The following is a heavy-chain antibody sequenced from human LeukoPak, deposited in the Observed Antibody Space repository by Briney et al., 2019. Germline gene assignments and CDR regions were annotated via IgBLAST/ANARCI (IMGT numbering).Heavy chain of an antibody. D-gene: IGHD6-13*01. CDR3: ASGKQLALFDY. V-gene: IGHV3-21*01. Sequence: AGGSLRLSCAASGFTFSSYSMNWVRQAPGKGLEWVSSISSTGAYIYYANSEKGRLTISRDNAKNSLFLQMNSLRAEDTAVYYCASGKQLALFDYWGQGTLVTVSS. CDR2: ISSTGAYI. CDR1: GFTFSSYS. J-gene: IGHJ4*02.